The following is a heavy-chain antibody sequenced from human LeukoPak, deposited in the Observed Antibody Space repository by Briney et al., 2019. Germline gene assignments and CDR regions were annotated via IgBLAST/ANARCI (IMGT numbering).Heavy chain of an antibody. V-gene: IGHV3-53*01. CDR1: GSTVSSNY. CDR2: IYSGGST. CDR3: ARIRRSLPYYFDY. Sequence: GGSLRLSCAASGSTVSSNYMSWVRQAPGKGLEWVSVIYSGGSTYYADSVKGRFTISRDNSKNTLYLQMNSLRAEDTAVYYCARIRRSLPYYFDYWGQGTLVTVSS. D-gene: IGHD4-17*01. J-gene: IGHJ4*02.